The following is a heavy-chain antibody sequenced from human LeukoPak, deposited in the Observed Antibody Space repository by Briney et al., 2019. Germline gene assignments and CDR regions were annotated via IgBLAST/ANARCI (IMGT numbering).Heavy chain of an antibody. V-gene: IGHV4-39*01. J-gene: IGHJ4*02. Sequence: KASETLSLTCTVSGGSISSSSYYSGWIRQPPGKGLEWIVSIYYSGSTYYNPSLRSRVTISVDTSKNQFSLKLSSVTAADTAVYYCASHRGYSYGYNYWGQGTLVTVSS. CDR2: IYYSGST. CDR1: GGSISSSSYY. CDR3: ASHRGYSYGYNY. D-gene: IGHD5-18*01.